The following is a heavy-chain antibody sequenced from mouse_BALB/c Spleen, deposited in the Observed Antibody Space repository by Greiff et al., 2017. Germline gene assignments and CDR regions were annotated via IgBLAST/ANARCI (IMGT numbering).Heavy chain of an antibody. CDR2: ISSGSSTI. CDR1: GFTFSSFG. Sequence: EVQVVESGGGLVQPGGSRKLSCAASGFTFSSFGMHWVRQAPEKGLEWVAYISSGSSTIYYADTVKGRFTISRDNPKNTLFLQMTSLRSEDTAMYYCARWLEAMDYWGQGTSVTVSS. V-gene: IGHV5-17*02. CDR3: ARWLEAMDY. J-gene: IGHJ4*01. D-gene: IGHD2-2*01.